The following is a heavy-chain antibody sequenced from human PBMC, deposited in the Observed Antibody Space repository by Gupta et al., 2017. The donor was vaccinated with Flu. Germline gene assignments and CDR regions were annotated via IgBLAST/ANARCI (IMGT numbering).Heavy chain of an antibody. CDR3: ARDVYSYGSGGNFDY. J-gene: IGHJ4*02. Sequence: QVQLVESGGGVVQPGRSLSLSCAASGFPFSSYGMHWVRQAPGKGREWVAVIWYDGSNKYYADSVKGRFTISRDNSKNTLYLQMNSLRAEDTAVYYCARDVYSYGSGGNFDYWGQGTLVTVSS. CDR1: GFPFSSYG. D-gene: IGHD5-18*01. V-gene: IGHV3-33*01. CDR2: IWYDGSNK.